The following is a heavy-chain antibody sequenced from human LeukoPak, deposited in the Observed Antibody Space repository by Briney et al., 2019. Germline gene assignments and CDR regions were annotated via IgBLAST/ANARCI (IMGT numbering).Heavy chain of an antibody. CDR2: IDDSGRT. Sequence: SETLSLTCSVPGASMKRYYWSWIWQPPGMAPEWIGDIDDSGRTNYKSSLKSRVTISVDTSKSQFSLKLSSVTAADTAVYYCARDRLPGYSYGFDDYWGPGTLVTVSS. CDR1: GASMKRYY. CDR3: ARDRLPGYSYGFDDY. J-gene: IGHJ4*02. D-gene: IGHD5-18*01. V-gene: IGHV4-59*01.